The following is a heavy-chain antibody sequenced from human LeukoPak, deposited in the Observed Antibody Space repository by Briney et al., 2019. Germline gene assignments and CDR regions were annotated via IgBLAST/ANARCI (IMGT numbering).Heavy chain of an antibody. CDR2: INHSGST. J-gene: IGHJ4*02. Sequence: SETLSLTCAVYGGSFSGYYWSWIRQPPGKGLEWIGEINHSGSTNYNPSLKSRVTISVDTSKNQFSLKLSSVTAADTAVYYCARQRGWYPFDYWGQGTLVTVSS. D-gene: IGHD6-19*01. CDR1: GGSFSGYY. CDR3: ARQRGWYPFDY. V-gene: IGHV4-34*01.